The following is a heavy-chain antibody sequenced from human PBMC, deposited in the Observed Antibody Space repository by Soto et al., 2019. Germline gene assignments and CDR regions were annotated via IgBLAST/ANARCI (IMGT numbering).Heavy chain of an antibody. CDR1: GFTFSSYG. Sequence: GGSLRLSCAASGFTFSSYGMHWVRQAPGKGLEWVAVISYDGSNKYYADSVKGRFTISRDNSKNTLYLQMNSLRAEDTAVYYCAKDRYCSGGSCYWNWFDPWGQGTLVTVSS. J-gene: IGHJ5*02. V-gene: IGHV3-30*18. CDR3: AKDRYCSGGSCYWNWFDP. CDR2: ISYDGSNK. D-gene: IGHD2-15*01.